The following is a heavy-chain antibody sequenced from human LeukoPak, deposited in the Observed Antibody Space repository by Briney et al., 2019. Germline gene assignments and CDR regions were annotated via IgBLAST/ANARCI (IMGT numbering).Heavy chain of an antibody. Sequence: QSGGSLRLSCAASGFAFSSYAMSWVRQAPGKGLEWVSAISGSGGSTFYADSVKGRFTTSRDNSKNTLYLQMNSLRAEDTALYYCAKLNSGSYLFYFDYWGQGTLATVSP. D-gene: IGHD1-26*01. CDR3: AKLNSGSYLFYFDY. V-gene: IGHV3-23*01. CDR1: GFAFSSYA. J-gene: IGHJ4*02. CDR2: ISGSGGST.